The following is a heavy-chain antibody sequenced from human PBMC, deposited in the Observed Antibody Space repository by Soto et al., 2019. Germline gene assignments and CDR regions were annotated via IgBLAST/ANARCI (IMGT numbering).Heavy chain of an antibody. Sequence: GGSLRLSCAASGFTFSSYGMHWVRQAPGKGLEWVAVISYDGSNKYYADSVKGRFTISRDNSKNTLYLQMNSLRAEDTAVYYCAKDEEDIVVVVAAIGLADVWGQGTTVTVSS. D-gene: IGHD2-15*01. J-gene: IGHJ6*02. CDR3: AKDEEDIVVVVAAIGLADV. CDR1: GFTFSSYG. CDR2: ISYDGSNK. V-gene: IGHV3-30*18.